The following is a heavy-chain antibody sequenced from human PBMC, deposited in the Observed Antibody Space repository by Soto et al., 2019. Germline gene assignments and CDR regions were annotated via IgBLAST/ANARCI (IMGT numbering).Heavy chain of an antibody. CDR1: GYTFTSYA. CDR2: INAGNGNT. Sequence: PSVKVSCKASGYTFTSYAMHWVRQAPGQRLEWMGWINAGNGNTKYSQKFQGRVTITRDTSASTAYMELSSLRSEDTAVYYCARVPSASDYYYGMDVWGQGTTVTVSS. V-gene: IGHV1-3*01. J-gene: IGHJ6*02. CDR3: ARVPSASDYYYGMDV.